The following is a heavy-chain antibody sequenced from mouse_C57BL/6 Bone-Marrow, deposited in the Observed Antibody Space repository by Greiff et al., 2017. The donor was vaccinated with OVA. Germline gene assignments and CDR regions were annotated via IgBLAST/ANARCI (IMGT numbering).Heavy chain of an antibody. CDR2: IYPGDGDT. Sequence: VKLQESGPELVKPGASVKISCTASGYAFSSSWMNWVKQRPGQGLAWIGRIYPGDGDTNYNGKFQGKATLTADKSSSPAYLQLRSLTSENSAFYCSARHEDVYYASYFYYWGQGTTLTVSA. CDR3: ARHEDVYYASYFYY. J-gene: IGHJ2*01. D-gene: IGHD2-3*01. V-gene: IGHV1-82*01. CDR1: GYAFSSSW.